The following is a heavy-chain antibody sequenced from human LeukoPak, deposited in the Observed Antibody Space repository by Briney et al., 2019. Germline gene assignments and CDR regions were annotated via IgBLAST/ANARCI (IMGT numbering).Heavy chain of an antibody. Sequence: PGGSLRLSCAASGFTFSNYAMTWVRQAPGKGLEWVSGISGSGGATYYADSVKGRFTISRDNSENTVYLQMNGLRVEDTAIYYCAKDRSSGGSCYNYWGRETQVTVSS. CDR1: GFTFSNYA. CDR3: AKDRSSGGSCYNY. J-gene: IGHJ4*02. V-gene: IGHV3-23*01. D-gene: IGHD2-15*01. CDR2: ISGSGGAT.